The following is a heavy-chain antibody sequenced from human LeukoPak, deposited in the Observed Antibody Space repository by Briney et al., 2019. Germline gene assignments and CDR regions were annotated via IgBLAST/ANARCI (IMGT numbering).Heavy chain of an antibody. CDR3: ARDTYYGSGSYYRYTFDS. V-gene: IGHV3-23*01. CDR2: ISGSGGST. D-gene: IGHD3-10*01. CDR1: GFTFSSYA. J-gene: IGHJ4*02. Sequence: GGSLRLSCAASGFTFSSYAMSWVRQAPGKGLEWVSAISGSGGSTYYADSVKGRFTISRDNSKNTLYLQMNSLRAEDTAVYYCARDTYYGSGSYYRYTFDSWGQGTMVTVSS.